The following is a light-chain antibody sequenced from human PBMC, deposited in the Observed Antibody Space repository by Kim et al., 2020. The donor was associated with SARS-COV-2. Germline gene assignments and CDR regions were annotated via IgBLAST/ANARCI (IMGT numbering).Light chain of an antibody. Sequence: LSPGERATPSCGARHGINSNLAWYQQKPGQAPRLLIYGASSRATGIPARFSGSGSGTEFTLTISSLQSEDFAVYYCQQYNNWPLTFGGGTKVDIK. V-gene: IGKV3-15*01. J-gene: IGKJ4*01. CDR3: QQYNNWPLT. CDR2: GAS. CDR1: HGINSN.